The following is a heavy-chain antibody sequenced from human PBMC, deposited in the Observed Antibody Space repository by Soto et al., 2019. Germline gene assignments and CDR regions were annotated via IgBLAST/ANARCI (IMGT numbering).Heavy chain of an antibody. Sequence: GGSLRLSCAASGFTFSDYYMSWIRQAPGKGLEWVSYISSSSSYTNYADSVKGRFTISRDNAKNSLYLQMNSLRAEDTAVYYCARGYYDSSGYSDYWGQGTLGTV. CDR3: ARGYYDSSGYSDY. CDR2: ISSSSSYT. V-gene: IGHV3-11*06. CDR1: GFTFSDYY. D-gene: IGHD3-22*01. J-gene: IGHJ4*02.